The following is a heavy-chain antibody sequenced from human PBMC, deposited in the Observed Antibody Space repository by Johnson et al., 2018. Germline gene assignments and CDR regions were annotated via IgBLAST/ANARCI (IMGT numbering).Heavy chain of an antibody. J-gene: IGHJ1*01. CDR2: ISYDGRNK. CDR1: GFTFSSYG. V-gene: IGHV3-30*03. D-gene: IGHD2-15*01. Sequence: QVQLVESGGGVVQPGRSLRLSCAASGFTFSSYGIHWVRQAPGKGLEWVAVISYDGRNKYYADSVKGRFTISRDNSKNTLYLQMNSLRAEDTAVYYCERDLGVVADSEDFQHGGQGTLVTVSS. CDR3: ERDLGVVADSEDFQH.